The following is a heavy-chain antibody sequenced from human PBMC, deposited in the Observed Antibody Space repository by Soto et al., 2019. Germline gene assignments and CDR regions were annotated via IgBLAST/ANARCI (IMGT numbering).Heavy chain of an antibody. CDR1: GFTFSTYA. CDR2: ISGSGCST. CDR3: AKDYGDWWSSFDY. V-gene: IGHV3-23*01. J-gene: IGHJ4*02. D-gene: IGHD4-17*01. Sequence: EVQLLESGGGLVQPGGSLRLSCAASGFTFSTYAMSWVRQAPGKGLEWVSAISGSGCSTNYADSVMGRFTISRDNSKTTLYLQMTSLRAEDTAVSYCAKDYGDWWSSFDYWGPGPLVTVSS.